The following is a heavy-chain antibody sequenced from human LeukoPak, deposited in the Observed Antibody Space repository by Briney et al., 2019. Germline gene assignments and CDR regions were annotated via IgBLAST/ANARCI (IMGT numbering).Heavy chain of an antibody. D-gene: IGHD5-12*01. CDR1: GFIFSTYW. CDR2: IKQDGSEK. V-gene: IGHV3-7*03. CDR3: ARDGMGKINS. J-gene: IGHJ4*02. Sequence: SGGSLRLSCAASGFIFSTYWMSWVRQAPGKGQEWVANIKQDGSEKYYVDSVKGRFTISRDNAKNSLYLQMNSLRAEDTAVYYCARDGMGKINSWGQGTVVTVSS.